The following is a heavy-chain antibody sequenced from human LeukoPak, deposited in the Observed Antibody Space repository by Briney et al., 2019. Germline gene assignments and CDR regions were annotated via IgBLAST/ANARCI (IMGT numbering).Heavy chain of an antibody. V-gene: IGHV3-23*01. CDR1: GFTFSSYA. CDR3: AKVTTYDSSGYCFDY. J-gene: IGHJ4*02. CDR2: ISGSGGST. D-gene: IGHD3-22*01. Sequence: GGSLRLSCAASGFTFSSYAMSWVRQAPGKGLERVSAISGSGGSTYYADSVEGRFTISRDNSKNTLYLQMNSLRAEDTAVYYCAKVTTYDSSGYCFDYWGQGTLVTVSS.